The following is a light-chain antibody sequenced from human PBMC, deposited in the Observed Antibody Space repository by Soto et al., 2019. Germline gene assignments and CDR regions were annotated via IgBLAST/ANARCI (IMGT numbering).Light chain of an antibody. Sequence: DIQMTQSPSTLSASVGDRVTITCRSSQSISSWLAWNQQKPGKAPKLLIYDASSLESGVTSRFSGSGSGTEFTLTISSLQPDDFATYYCQQDNSYPYTFGQGTKLEIK. CDR2: DAS. J-gene: IGKJ2*01. CDR1: QSISSW. CDR3: QQDNSYPYT. V-gene: IGKV1-5*01.